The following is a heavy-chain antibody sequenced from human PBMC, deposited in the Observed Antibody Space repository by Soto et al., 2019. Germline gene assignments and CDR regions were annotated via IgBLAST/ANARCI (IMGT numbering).Heavy chain of an antibody. CDR2: ISPYTGNT. CDR3: VMVDNYVTPTPQDV. V-gene: IGHV1-18*01. J-gene: IGHJ6*04. Sequence: QVQLVQSGDEVKKPGASVKVSCKASGYIFVNYGIAWVRQAPGQGLEWMGWISPYTGNTHSATKVQGRLTMTTDTSTSTAYLDLGSRTSDDTAVYYCVMVDNYVTPTPQDVWGKGTTVTFSS. CDR1: GYIFVNYG. D-gene: IGHD3-16*01.